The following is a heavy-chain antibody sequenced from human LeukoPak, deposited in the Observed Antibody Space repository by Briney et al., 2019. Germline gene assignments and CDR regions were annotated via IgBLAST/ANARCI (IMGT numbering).Heavy chain of an antibody. V-gene: IGHV3-30*18. J-gene: IGHJ5*02. D-gene: IGHD3-3*01. CDR2: ISYDGSNK. Sequence: GGSLRLSCAASGFTFSSYGMHWVRQAPGKGLEWVAVISYDGSNKYYADSVKGRFTISRDNSKNTLYLQMNSLRAEDTAVYYCAKAYYDFWSGYYVPGWFDPGAREPWSPSPQ. CDR1: GFTFSSYG. CDR3: AKAYYDFWSGYYVPGWFDP.